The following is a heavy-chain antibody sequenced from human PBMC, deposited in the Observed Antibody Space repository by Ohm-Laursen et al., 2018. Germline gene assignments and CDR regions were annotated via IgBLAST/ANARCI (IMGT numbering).Heavy chain of an antibody. Sequence: SLRLSCTASGFTVSTNYMGWVRQAPGKGLEWVSVINRGGTTFYADSVRGRFTISRDISKNTFYLQMDSLRTDDTAVYYCARGSGHYPLDYWGQGTLVTVSS. CDR2: INRGGTT. CDR3: ARGSGHYPLDY. CDR1: GFTVSTNY. V-gene: IGHV3-53*01. D-gene: IGHD3-10*01. J-gene: IGHJ4*02.